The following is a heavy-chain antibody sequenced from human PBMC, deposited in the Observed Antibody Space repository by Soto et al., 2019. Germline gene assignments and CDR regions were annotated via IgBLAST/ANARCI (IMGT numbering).Heavy chain of an antibody. CDR3: ARPTVTRSNDAFDI. CDR2: IYYSGST. J-gene: IGHJ3*02. D-gene: IGHD4-17*01. CDR1: GGSISSYY. V-gene: IGHV4-59*01. Sequence: SETLSLTCTVSGGSISSYYWSWIRQPPGKGLEWIGYIYYSGSTNYNPSLKSRVTISVDTSKNQFSLKLSSVTAADTAVYYCARPTVTRSNDAFDIWGQGTMVTVSS.